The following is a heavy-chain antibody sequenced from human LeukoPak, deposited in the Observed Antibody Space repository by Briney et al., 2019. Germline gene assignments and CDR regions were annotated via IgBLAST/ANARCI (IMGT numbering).Heavy chain of an antibody. CDR2: IYHSGST. CDR1: GYSISSGYY. V-gene: IGHV4-38-2*02. J-gene: IGHJ6*03. CDR3: ASCTSCYSSYYYYYYYMDV. Sequence: SETLSLTCTVSGYSISSGYYWGWIRQPPGKGLEWIGSIYHSGSTYYNPSLKSRVTISVDTSKNQFSLKLSSVTAADTAVYYCASCTSCYSSYYYYYYYMDVWGKGTTVTVSS. D-gene: IGHD2-2*02.